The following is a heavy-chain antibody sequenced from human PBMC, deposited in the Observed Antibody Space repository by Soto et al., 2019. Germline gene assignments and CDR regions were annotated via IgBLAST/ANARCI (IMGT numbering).Heavy chain of an antibody. CDR3: ARGWGYDSNDYYYAY. Sequence: QVLLVQSGAEVKKPGASVRVSCKASGYSFIGHYIHWVRQAPGQGLEWMGWIIPIFGTANHAQKFQGRVTIIADESTSTVYMELSSLRSEDTAMYYCARGWGYDSNDYYYAYWGQGTLVIVSS. CDR2: IIPIFGTA. D-gene: IGHD3-22*01. V-gene: IGHV1-69*01. J-gene: IGHJ4*02. CDR1: GYSFIGHY.